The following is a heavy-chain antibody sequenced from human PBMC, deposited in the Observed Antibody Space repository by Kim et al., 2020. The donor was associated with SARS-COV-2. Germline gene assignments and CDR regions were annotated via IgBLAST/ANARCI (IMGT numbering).Heavy chain of an antibody. CDR1: GFTFSSYA. Sequence: GGSLRLSCAASGFTFSSYAMHWVRQAPGKGLEYVSAISSNGGSTYYANSVKGRFTISRDNSKNTLYLQMGSLRAEDMAVYYCARAWELLPGLADYGMDVWGQGTTVTVSS. CDR2: ISSNGGST. CDR3: ARAWELLPGLADYGMDV. J-gene: IGHJ6*02. D-gene: IGHD1-26*01. V-gene: IGHV3-64*01.